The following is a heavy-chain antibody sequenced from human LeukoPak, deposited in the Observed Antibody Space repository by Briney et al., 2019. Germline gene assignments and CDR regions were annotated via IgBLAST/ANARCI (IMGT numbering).Heavy chain of an antibody. CDR2: IKQDESEK. Sequence: PGGSLRLSCAASGFTFSNYWMSWVRQAPGKGLEWVANIKQDESEKFYVDSVKGRFSISRDNAGNSLYLQMNSLRAEDTAVYYCARAPKDYWGQGTLVTVSS. CDR1: GFTFSNYW. V-gene: IGHV3-7*01. J-gene: IGHJ4*02. CDR3: ARAPKDY.